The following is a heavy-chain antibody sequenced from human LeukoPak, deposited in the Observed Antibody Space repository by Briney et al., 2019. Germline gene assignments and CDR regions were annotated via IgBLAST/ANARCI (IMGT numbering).Heavy chain of an antibody. V-gene: IGHV1-2*02. CDR1: GYTFTAYY. J-gene: IGHJ4*02. Sequence: GASVKVSCKASGYTFTAYYIHWVRQAPGQGLEWMAWINPNSGGTNYAQKFQGRVTLTRDPSVSTAYMELGGLRSEDTAVYYCTRETSSRYFDYWGQGTLVTVSS. CDR2: INPNSGGT. CDR3: TRETSSRYFDY.